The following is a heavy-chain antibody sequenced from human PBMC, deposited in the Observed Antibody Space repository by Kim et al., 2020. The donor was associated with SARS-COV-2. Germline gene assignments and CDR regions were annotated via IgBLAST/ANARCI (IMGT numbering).Heavy chain of an antibody. D-gene: IGHD6-19*01. Sequence: ETLSLTCTVSGGSISSYYWSWIRQPPGKGLELIGYIYYRGSTNYNPSLKSRITISVHTSKTQFSLTLSSVTAPDTAVYYCARSQQWLAKYYFDYWGQGTLVTVSS. CDR1: GGSISSYY. CDR3: ARSQQWLAKYYFDY. CDR2: IYYRGST. V-gene: IGHV4-59*01. J-gene: IGHJ4*02.